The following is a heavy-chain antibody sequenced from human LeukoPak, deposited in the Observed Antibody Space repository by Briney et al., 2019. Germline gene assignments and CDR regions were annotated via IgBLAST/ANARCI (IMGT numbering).Heavy chain of an antibody. D-gene: IGHD5-18*01. J-gene: IGHJ4*02. CDR2: IYYSGST. CDR3: ARGGGGYSYGLFDY. Sequence: SETLSLTCTVSGGSISSYYWSWIRQPPGKGLEWIGYIYYSGSTNYNPSLKSRVTISVGTSKNQFSLKLSSVTAADTAVYYCARGGGGYSYGLFDYWGQGTLVTVSS. V-gene: IGHV4-59*01. CDR1: GGSISSYY.